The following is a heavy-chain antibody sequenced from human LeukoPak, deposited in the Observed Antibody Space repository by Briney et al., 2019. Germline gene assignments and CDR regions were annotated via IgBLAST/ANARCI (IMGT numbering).Heavy chain of an antibody. D-gene: IGHD6-6*01. Sequence: SVKVSCKASGGTFSSYAISWARQAPGQGLEWMGGIIPIFGTANYAQKFQGRVTITADESTSTAYMELSSLRSEDTAVYYCARDHPVYSSSSGEGNFFDYWGQGTLVTVSS. J-gene: IGHJ4*02. CDR3: ARDHPVYSSSSGEGNFFDY. CDR1: GGTFSSYA. V-gene: IGHV1-69*13. CDR2: IIPIFGTA.